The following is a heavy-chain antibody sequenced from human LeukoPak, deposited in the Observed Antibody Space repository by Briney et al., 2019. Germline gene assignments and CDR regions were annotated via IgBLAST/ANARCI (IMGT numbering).Heavy chain of an antibody. Sequence: SETLSLTCAVYGGSFSGYYWSWIRQPPGKGLEWIGEINHSGSTNYNPSLKSRVTISVDTSKNQFSLKLSSVTAADTAVYYCARGHPPYGGKRRGYFDLWGRGTLVTVSS. CDR3: ARGHPPYGGKRRGYFDL. V-gene: IGHV4-34*01. D-gene: IGHD4-23*01. J-gene: IGHJ2*01. CDR1: GGSFSGYY. CDR2: INHSGST.